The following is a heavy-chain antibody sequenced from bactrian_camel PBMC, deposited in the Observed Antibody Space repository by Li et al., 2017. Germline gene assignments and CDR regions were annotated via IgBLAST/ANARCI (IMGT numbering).Heavy chain of an antibody. D-gene: IGHD2*01. J-gene: IGHJ4*01. CDR2: HYTGTATT. V-gene: IGHV3S54*01. Sequence: VQLVESGGGSEQAGGSLTLSCTVPTINIGANCVGWFRQAPGKERAAVAAHYTGTATTYVADSVKGRFAISKDKDENMLYLQMNSLKTDDAGMYYCAPTPEPGWNGLYRTRSQGTQVTVS. CDR1: TINIGANC.